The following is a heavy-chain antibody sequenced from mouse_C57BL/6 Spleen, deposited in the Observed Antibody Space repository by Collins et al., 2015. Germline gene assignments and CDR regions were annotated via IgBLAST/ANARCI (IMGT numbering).Heavy chain of an antibody. V-gene: IGHV5-9*02. CDR1: GFAFSSYD. CDR3: ARHQLGPLDY. J-gene: IGHJ4*01. CDR2: ISSGGSYT. D-gene: IGHD4-1*02. Sequence: EVKLVESGGGLVKPGGSLKLSCAASGFAFSSYDMSWVRQTPEKRLEWVATISSGGSYTYYPDSVKGRFTISRDNARNTLYLQMSSLRSEDTALYYCARHQLGPLDYWGQGTSVTVSS.